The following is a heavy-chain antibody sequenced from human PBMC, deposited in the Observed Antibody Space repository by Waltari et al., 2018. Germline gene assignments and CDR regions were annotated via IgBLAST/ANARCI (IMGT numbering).Heavy chain of an antibody. CDR1: GGSFSGYY. Sequence: QVQLQQWGAGLLKPSATLSLTCAVYGGSFSGYYWSWIRQPPGKGLEWIGEINHSGSTNYNPSLKSRVTISVDTSKNQFSLKLSSVTAADTAVYYCARGSNSGYYYYWGQGTLVTVSS. J-gene: IGHJ4*02. V-gene: IGHV4-34*01. CDR2: INHSGST. CDR3: ARGSNSGYYYY. D-gene: IGHD3-22*01.